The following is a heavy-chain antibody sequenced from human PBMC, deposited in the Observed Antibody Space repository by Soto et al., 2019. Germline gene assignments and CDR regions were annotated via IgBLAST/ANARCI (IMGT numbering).Heavy chain of an antibody. CDR2: INHSGST. V-gene: IGHV4-34*01. CDR3: ARGRLGYNDY. J-gene: IGHJ4*02. Sequence: QVQLQQWGAGLLKPSETLSLTCAVYGGSFSSYYWSWIRQPPGKGLEWIGEINHSGSTNYNPSLKSRVTISVDTSNNQFSLKLSSVTAVDTAVYYCARGRLGYNDYWGQGTLVTVSS. CDR1: GGSFSSYY. D-gene: IGHD6-25*01.